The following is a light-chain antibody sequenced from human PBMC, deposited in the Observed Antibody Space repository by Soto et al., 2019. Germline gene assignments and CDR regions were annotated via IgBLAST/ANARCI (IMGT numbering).Light chain of an antibody. V-gene: IGKV1-39*01. CDR3: QQSSSTPWT. CDR1: QSISSY. J-gene: IGKJ1*01. Sequence: DIQMTQSPSSLSASIGNIFTITCRASQSISSYLAWYQQKPGRAPRLLIYAASSLQSGVPSRLSGSGYGTHLTITISSMQTDDFATYYCQQSSSTPWTFGHGTKVDIK. CDR2: AAS.